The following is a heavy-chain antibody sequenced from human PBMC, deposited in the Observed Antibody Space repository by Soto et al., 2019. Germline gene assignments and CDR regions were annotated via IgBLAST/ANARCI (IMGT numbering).Heavy chain of an antibody. Sequence: KASETLSLTCTVSGGSISSSSHYWAWIRQPPGKGLEWIGNIDNRGSTYYNPSLKSRVTISVDTSKNQFSLKLSSVTAADTAVYYCARWGGGGLAPDSRGYYYNWLEPWGQGTLVTVSS. CDR2: IDNRGST. D-gene: IGHD3-22*01. J-gene: IGHJ5*02. V-gene: IGHV4-39*01. CDR1: GGSISSSSHY. CDR3: ARWGGGGLAPDSRGYYYNWLEP.